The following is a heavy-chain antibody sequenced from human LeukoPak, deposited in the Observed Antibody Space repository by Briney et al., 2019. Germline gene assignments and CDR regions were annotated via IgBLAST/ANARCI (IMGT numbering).Heavy chain of an antibody. CDR2: IYYSGIT. D-gene: IGHD4-17*01. CDR3: AREGDYSNFDY. Sequence: TSETLSLTCTVSGGSISTYYWSWIRQPPGKGLEWIGYIYYSGITNCNPSLRSRVTISVATSKNQFSLKLSSVTAADTAMYYCAREGDYSNFDYWGQGTLVTVSS. J-gene: IGHJ4*02. V-gene: IGHV4-59*01. CDR1: GGSISTYY.